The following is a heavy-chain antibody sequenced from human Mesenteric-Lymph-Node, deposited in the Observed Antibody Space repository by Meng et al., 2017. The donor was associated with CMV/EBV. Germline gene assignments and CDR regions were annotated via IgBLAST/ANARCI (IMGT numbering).Heavy chain of an antibody. J-gene: IGHJ4*02. V-gene: IGHV3-23*05. CDR2: IIISSSSS. D-gene: IGHD6-6*01. CDR3: AKSLLEYSSSSSFDY. CDR1: GFSFGSYA. Sequence: GGSLRLSCAASGFSFGSYAMSWVRQAPGKGLEWVSLIIISSSSSFYADSVKGRFTISRDNPKNTLYLQMNRLRAEDTAVYYCAKSLLEYSSSSSFDYWGQGTLVTVSS.